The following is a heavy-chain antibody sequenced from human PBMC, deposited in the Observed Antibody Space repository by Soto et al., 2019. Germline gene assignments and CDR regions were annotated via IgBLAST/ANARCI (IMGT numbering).Heavy chain of an antibody. D-gene: IGHD3-3*01. CDR2: ISSSSTYV. V-gene: IGHV3-21*01. CDR3: ARSHGSGPDLFDH. J-gene: IGHJ4*02. CDR1: GFTFSNNS. Sequence: EVQLVESGGGLVKPGGSLRLSCAASGFTFSNNSMGWVRQAPGKGLEWVSSISSSSTYVYYADSVKGRFTISRDNAKNSLYVQMNSLRAEDTAVYYCARSHGSGPDLFDHWGQGTLVTVSS.